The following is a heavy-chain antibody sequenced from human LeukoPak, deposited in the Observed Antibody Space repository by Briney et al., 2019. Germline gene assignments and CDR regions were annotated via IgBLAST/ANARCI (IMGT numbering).Heavy chain of an antibody. CDR1: GFTFTTCA. V-gene: IGHV3-21*01. CDR2: ISTNTNYM. CDR3: ARLVSNWSDY. D-gene: IGHD6-13*01. Sequence: GGSLRLSCAASGFTFTTCAMSWVRQAPGRGLEWVSSISTNTNYMYYADSVKGRFTISRDNAKNSVYLQMNSLRAEDTAVYYCARLVSNWSDYWGQGTLVTVSS. J-gene: IGHJ4*02.